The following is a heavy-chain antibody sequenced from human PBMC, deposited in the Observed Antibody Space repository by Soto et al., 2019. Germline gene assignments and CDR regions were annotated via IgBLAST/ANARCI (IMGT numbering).Heavy chain of an antibody. J-gene: IGHJ4*02. CDR3: TSLYYGH. Sequence: GGSLRLSCAASGFTVSSNYMSWVRQAPGKGLEWVGRIKSKADGGTTDYAAPVKGRFTISRDESQNTPYLQMNSLKTEDTAVYYCTSLYYGHWGQGTLVTVSS. D-gene: IGHD4-17*01. CDR2: IKSKADGGTT. V-gene: IGHV3-15*01. CDR1: GFTVSSNY.